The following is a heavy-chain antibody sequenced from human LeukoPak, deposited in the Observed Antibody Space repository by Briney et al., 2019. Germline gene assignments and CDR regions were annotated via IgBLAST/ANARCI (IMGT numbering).Heavy chain of an antibody. D-gene: IGHD6-13*01. CDR2: IYYSGST. V-gene: IGHV4-31*03. Sequence: SETLSLTCTVSGGSISSGGYYWSWIRQHPGKGLEWIGYIYYSGSTYYNPSLKSRVTISVDTSKNQFSLKLSSVTAADTAVYYYARRNVRHEQQLVDWGQGTLVTVSS. CDR3: ARRNVRHEQQLVD. CDR1: GGSISSGGYY. J-gene: IGHJ4*02.